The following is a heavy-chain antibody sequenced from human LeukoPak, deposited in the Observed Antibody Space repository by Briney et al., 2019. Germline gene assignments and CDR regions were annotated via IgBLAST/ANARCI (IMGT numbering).Heavy chain of an antibody. D-gene: IGHD3-22*01. Sequence: SETLSLTCACCRGSFRDYYWSWIRPPPGKGLEWMGEINHSGRTNYNPYVKSRVSISVDTSKSLFSLKVNSVTAADTAVYYCARVNRPDTSKIGRVNWFDSWGQGTLVTVSS. CDR1: RGSFRDYY. CDR2: INHSGRT. CDR3: ARVNRPDTSKIGRVNWFDS. V-gene: IGHV4-34*01. J-gene: IGHJ5*01.